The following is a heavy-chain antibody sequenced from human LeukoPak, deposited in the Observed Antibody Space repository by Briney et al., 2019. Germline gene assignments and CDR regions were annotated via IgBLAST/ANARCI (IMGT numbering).Heavy chain of an antibody. J-gene: IGHJ4*02. D-gene: IGHD3-22*01. CDR1: GFPFTSYA. V-gene: IGHV1-3*03. CDR2: VNADNSNT. Sequence: ASVKVSCKASGFPFTSYAIHWVRQAPGQRLEWMGWVNADNSNTKYSQEFQGRVTITRDTSASTAYMDLNSLRSEDMAVYYCAVGDYYYDTRFDYWGQGTLDTVSS. CDR3: AVGDYYYDTRFDY.